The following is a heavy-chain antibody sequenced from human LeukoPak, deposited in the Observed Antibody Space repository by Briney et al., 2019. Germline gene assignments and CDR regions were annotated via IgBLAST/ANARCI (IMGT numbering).Heavy chain of an antibody. V-gene: IGHV4-4*07. CDR2: IYISGST. J-gene: IGHJ4*02. Sequence: SETLSLTCTVSGXSINSHYWSWIRQPAGKGLEWIARIYISGSTNYNSSLQSRVTMSVDTSKNQFSLKLTSVTAADTAVYYCARALNPLPGTYYFDYWGQGTLVTVSS. CDR1: GXSINSHY. D-gene: IGHD2-15*01. CDR3: ARALNPLPGTYYFDY.